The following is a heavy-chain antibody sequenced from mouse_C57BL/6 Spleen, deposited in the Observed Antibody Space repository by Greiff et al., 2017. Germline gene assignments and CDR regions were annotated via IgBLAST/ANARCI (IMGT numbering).Heavy chain of an antibody. V-gene: IGHV14-4*01. Sequence: EVQRVESGAELVRPGASVKLSCTASGFNIKDDYMHWVKQRPEQGLEWIGWIDPENGDTEYASKFQGKATITADTSSNTAYLQLSSLTSEDTAVYYCHSLYAMDYWGQGTSVTVSS. CDR3: HSLYAMDY. J-gene: IGHJ4*01. CDR2: IDPENGDT. D-gene: IGHD6-2*01. CDR1: GFNIKDDY.